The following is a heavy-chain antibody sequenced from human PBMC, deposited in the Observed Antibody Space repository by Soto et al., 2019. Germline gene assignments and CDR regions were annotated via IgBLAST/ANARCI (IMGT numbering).Heavy chain of an antibody. Sequence: GASVKVSCKVSGYTLAELSMHWVRQAPGKGLEWMGGFDPEDGETIYAQKFQGRVTMTEDTSTDTAYMELSSLRSEDTAVYYCATAGGAARSQSCGGDCYFSNWFDPWGQGTLVTVSS. CDR3: ATAGGAARSQSCGGDCYFSNWFDP. CDR2: FDPEDGET. J-gene: IGHJ5*02. CDR1: GYTLAELS. V-gene: IGHV1-24*01. D-gene: IGHD2-21*02.